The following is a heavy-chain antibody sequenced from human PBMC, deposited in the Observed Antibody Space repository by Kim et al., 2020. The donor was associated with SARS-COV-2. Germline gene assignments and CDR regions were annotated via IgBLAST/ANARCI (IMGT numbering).Heavy chain of an antibody. J-gene: IGHJ6*02. CDR1: GFTFGDYA. Sequence: GGSLRLSCAASGFTFGDYAMHWVRQAPGKGLEWVSGISWNSGSIGYADSVKGRFTISRDNAKNSLYLQMNSLRAEDTALYYCAKDMNSYSNYNHYYGMDVWGQGTTVTVSS. CDR2: ISWNSGSI. V-gene: IGHV3-9*01. CDR3: AKDMNSYSNYNHYYGMDV. D-gene: IGHD4-4*01.